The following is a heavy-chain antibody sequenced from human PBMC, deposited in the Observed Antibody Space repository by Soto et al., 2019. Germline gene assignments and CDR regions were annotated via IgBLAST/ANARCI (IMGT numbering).Heavy chain of an antibody. CDR3: ARIVVVPAAIPKYYFDY. Sequence: SETLSLTCTVSGGSVSSGSYYWSWIRQPPGKGLEWIGYIYYSGSTNYNPSPKSRVTISVDTSKNQFSLKLSSVTAADTAVYYCARIVVVPAAIPKYYFDYGGQGTLVTVAS. V-gene: IGHV4-61*01. J-gene: IGHJ4*02. CDR2: IYYSGST. CDR1: GGSVSSGSYY. D-gene: IGHD2-2*02.